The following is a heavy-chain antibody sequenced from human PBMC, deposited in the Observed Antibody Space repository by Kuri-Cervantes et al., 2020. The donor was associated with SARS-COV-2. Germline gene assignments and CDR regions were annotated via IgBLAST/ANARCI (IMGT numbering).Heavy chain of an antibody. V-gene: IGHV3-23*01. CDR2: ISGSGGST. CDR1: GFTFSSYG. D-gene: IGHD2-2*01. CDR3: AKDLGYCSSTSCPFVHDAFDI. Sequence: GESLKISCAASGFTFSSYGMHWVRQAPGKGLEWVSAISGSGGSTYYADSVKGRFTISRDNSKNTLYLQMNSLRAEDTAVYYCAKDLGYCSSTSCPFVHDAFDIWGQGTMVTVSS. J-gene: IGHJ3*02.